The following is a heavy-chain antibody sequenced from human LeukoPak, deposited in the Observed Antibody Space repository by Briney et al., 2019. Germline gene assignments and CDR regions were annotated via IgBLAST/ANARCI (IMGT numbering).Heavy chain of an antibody. CDR3: AKIISDWSRGAFDI. V-gene: IGHV3-21*01. Sequence: GGSLRLSWTASGFTFSSYSMNWVRQAPGKGLEWVSSISSSGNYIYYADSVKGRFTISRDNAKNSLYLQMNSLRAEDTAVYYCAKIISDWSRGAFDIWGQGTMVTVSS. J-gene: IGHJ3*02. CDR1: GFTFSSYS. CDR2: ISSSGNYI. D-gene: IGHD6-19*01.